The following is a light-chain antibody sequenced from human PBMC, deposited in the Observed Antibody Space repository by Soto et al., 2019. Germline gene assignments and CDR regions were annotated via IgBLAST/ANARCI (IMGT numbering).Light chain of an antibody. V-gene: IGKV3-11*01. Sequence: IVVTQSPATLSVSPWERVTLSCSATQAVPSSLAWYQQRPGQAPRLLIYDTSTRAPGIPARVSGSGSGTDFTLTISSLEPEDFALYYCQQRSNWPITFGQGTRLEIK. CDR1: QAVPSS. J-gene: IGKJ5*01. CDR2: DTS. CDR3: QQRSNWPIT.